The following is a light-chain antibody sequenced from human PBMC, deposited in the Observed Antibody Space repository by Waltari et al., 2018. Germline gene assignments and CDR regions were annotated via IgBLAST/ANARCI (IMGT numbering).Light chain of an antibody. J-gene: IGKJ2*01. V-gene: IGKV3-20*01. Sequence: EIVFTQSPGTLSLTPGDTATLSCRATQYIDFLAWDQQKPGQPPRLLIFSASTRATGIPDRFSGIGFGTDFTLTISRLEPEYFAVYYCQYYGDSPNTFGQGTKL. CDR1: QYIDF. CDR3: QYYGDSPNT. CDR2: SAS.